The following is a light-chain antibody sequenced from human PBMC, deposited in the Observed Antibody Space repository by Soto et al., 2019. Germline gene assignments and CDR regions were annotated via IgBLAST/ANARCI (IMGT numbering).Light chain of an antibody. CDR2: EGS. V-gene: IGLV2-23*01. J-gene: IGLJ1*01. Sequence: QSVLTQPASVSVSPGQSITISCTGTSSDVGGYNLVSWYQQHPGKAPKLMIYEGSQRPSGVSNRFSGPKSGNTASLTISGLQAEDEADYYCYSYAGRNLYVFGTGTKVTVL. CDR1: SSDVGGYNL. CDR3: YSYAGRNLYV.